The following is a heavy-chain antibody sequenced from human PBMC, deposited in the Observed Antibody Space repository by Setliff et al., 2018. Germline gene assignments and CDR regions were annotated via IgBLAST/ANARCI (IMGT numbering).Heavy chain of an antibody. CDR2: MSPVYGIA. J-gene: IGHJ4*02. CDR1: GYAFITFG. D-gene: IGHD5-12*01. V-gene: IGHV1-18*01. CDR3: VRGPGPSVVVAIPFDH. Sequence: ASVKVSCKTSGYAFITFGMSWVRQAPGQGLEWMGWMSPVYGIANYARKFQGRVTLTADTSTTTAYLELTSLRYGDTAVYYCVRGPGPSVVVAIPFDHWGQGSLVTVSS.